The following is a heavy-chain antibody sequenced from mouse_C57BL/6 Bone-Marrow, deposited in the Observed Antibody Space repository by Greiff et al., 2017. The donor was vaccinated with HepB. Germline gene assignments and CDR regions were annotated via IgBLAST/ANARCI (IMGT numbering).Heavy chain of an antibody. CDR3: ARIVIHYAMDY. D-gene: IGHD1-2*01. V-gene: IGHV5-17*01. J-gene: IGHJ4*01. Sequence: EVMLVESGGGLVKPGGSLKLSCAASGFTFSDYGMHWVRQAPEKGLEWVAYISSGSSTIYYADTVKGRFTISRDNAKNTLFLQMTSLRSEDTAMYYCARIVIHYAMDYWGQGTSVTVSS. CDR2: ISSGSSTI. CDR1: GFTFSDYG.